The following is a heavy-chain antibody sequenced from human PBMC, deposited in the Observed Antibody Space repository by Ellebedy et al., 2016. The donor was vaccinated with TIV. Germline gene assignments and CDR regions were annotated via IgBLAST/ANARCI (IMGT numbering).Heavy chain of an antibody. J-gene: IGHJ6*02. Sequence: GESLKISCAASGFTFSSYSMNWVRQAPGKGLEWVSYISSSSSTLYYADSVKGRFTISRDNAKNSLYLQMNSLRAEDTAVYYCARDGTPYDFWSGYWYYYYGMDVWGQGTTVTVSS. CDR2: ISSSSSTL. V-gene: IGHV3-48*01. D-gene: IGHD3-3*01. CDR1: GFTFSSYS. CDR3: ARDGTPYDFWSGYWYYYYGMDV.